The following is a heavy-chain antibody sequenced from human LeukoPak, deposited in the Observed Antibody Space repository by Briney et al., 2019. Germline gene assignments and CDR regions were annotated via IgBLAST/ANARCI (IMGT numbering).Heavy chain of an antibody. J-gene: IGHJ4*02. D-gene: IGHD3-10*01. CDR2: IYYSGST. V-gene: IGHV4-39*07. Sequence: PSETLSLTCTVSGGSISSSSYYWGWIRQPPGKGLEWIGSIYYSGSTYYNPSLKSRVTISVDTSKNQFSLKLSSVTAADTAVYYCARANTMVRGIADYFDYWGQGTLVTVSS. CDR1: GGSISSSSYY. CDR3: ARANTMVRGIADYFDY.